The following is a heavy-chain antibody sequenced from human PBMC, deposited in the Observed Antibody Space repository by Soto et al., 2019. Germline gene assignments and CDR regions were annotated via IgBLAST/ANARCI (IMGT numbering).Heavy chain of an antibody. Sequence: KPSETLSLTCTVSGGSISSGGYYWSWIRQHPGKGLEWIGYIYYSGSTYYNPSLKSRVTISVDTSKNQFSLKLSSVTAADTAVYYCARDKKGMVRGVRDAFDIWGQGTMVTVSS. CDR2: IYYSGST. J-gene: IGHJ3*02. CDR3: ARDKKGMVRGVRDAFDI. CDR1: GGSISSGGYY. V-gene: IGHV4-31*03. D-gene: IGHD3-10*01.